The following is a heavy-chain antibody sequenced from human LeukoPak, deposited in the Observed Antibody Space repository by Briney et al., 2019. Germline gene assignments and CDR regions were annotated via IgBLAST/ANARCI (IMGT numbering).Heavy chain of an antibody. CDR3: TRRTTGHDY. D-gene: IGHD4-17*01. CDR2: TNHSGYT. Sequence: SETLSLTCAVPGVSFDDYYWAWVRQTPGKGLEWIGQTNHSGYTNDSTSLQSRVTPSIPTSRPQFPLNLRSVTVAHAGCYYCTRRTTGHDYWGQGTLVTVSS. CDR1: GVSFDDYY. J-gene: IGHJ4*02. V-gene: IGHV4-34*01.